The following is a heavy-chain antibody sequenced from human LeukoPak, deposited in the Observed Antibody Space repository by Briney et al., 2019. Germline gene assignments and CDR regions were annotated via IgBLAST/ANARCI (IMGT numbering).Heavy chain of an antibody. V-gene: IGHV1-69-2*01. Sequence: ASVKTSCKASGYSFTEYYIQWMQQAPGKGPEWMGRIDPDDDETIYAGKFQGRVTMTTDTSTVTAYMELSSLRSDDTAVYYCARSPEAQAHFDTWGQGTLVTVSS. CDR1: GYSFTEYY. CDR2: IDPDDDET. CDR3: ARSPEAQAHFDT. J-gene: IGHJ5*02.